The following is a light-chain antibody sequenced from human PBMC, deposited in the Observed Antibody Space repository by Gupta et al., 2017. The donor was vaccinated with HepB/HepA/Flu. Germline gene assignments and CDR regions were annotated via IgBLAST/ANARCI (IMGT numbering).Light chain of an antibody. CDR1: SSNIGAGYD. V-gene: IGLV1-40*01. CDR3: QSNDSSLSGVV. CDR2: GNS. J-gene: IGLJ2*01. Sequence: QSVLTQPPSVSGAPGQTVTISCTGSSSNIGAGYDVHWYQQLPGTAPKLLIYGNSNRTSGVPDRFSGSKSGTSATLAITGLQAEDEADYYCQSNDSSLSGVVFGGGTKLTVL.